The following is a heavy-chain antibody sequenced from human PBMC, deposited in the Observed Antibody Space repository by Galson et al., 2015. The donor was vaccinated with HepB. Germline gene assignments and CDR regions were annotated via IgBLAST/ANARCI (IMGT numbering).Heavy chain of an antibody. J-gene: IGHJ4*02. D-gene: IGHD6-13*01. CDR2: IYWDDDK. Sequence: PALVKPTQTLTLTCTFSGFSLSTSGVGVGWVRQPPGKALEWLALIYWDDDKRYSPSLKSRLTITKDTSKNQVVLTMTNMDPVDTATYYCARPPNRAPVIAAAGTWFDYWGQGTLVTVSS. CDR1: GFSLSTSGVG. CDR3: ARPPNRAPVIAAAGTWFDY. V-gene: IGHV2-5*02.